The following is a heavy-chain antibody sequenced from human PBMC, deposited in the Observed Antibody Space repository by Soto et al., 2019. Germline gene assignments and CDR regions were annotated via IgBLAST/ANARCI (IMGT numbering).Heavy chain of an antibody. Sequence: ASEQVSCNASGYTFTSCGISWVRQAPGQALEWMGWISAYNGNTNYAQKLQGRVTMTTDTSTSTAYLELRSLISDDTAVYYCANFYDSSGYYPNDAFDIWGQGTMVTVSS. J-gene: IGHJ3*02. D-gene: IGHD3-22*01. CDR3: ANFYDSSGYYPNDAFDI. V-gene: IGHV1-18*01. CDR1: GYTFTSCG. CDR2: ISAYNGNT.